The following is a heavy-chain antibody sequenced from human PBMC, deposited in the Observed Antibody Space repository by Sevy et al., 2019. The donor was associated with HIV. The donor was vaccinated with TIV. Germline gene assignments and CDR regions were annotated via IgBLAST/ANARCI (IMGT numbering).Heavy chain of an antibody. CDR3: ARGGLWFGELLPDY. Sequence: ASVKVSCKASGYTFTGYYMHWVRQAPGQGLEWMGRINPNSGGTNYAQKFQGRVTMTRDTSISTAYMELSRLRSDDTAVYYCARGGLWFGELLPDYWGQGTLVTVSS. D-gene: IGHD3-10*01. J-gene: IGHJ4*02. CDR2: INPNSGGT. CDR1: GYTFTGYY. V-gene: IGHV1-2*06.